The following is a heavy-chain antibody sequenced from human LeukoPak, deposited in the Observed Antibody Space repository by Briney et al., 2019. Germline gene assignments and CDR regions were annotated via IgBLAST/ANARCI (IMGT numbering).Heavy chain of an antibody. CDR1: GGSISSYY. CDR2: INHSGST. D-gene: IGHD5-12*01. CDR3: ARAEDIVATIFDY. V-gene: IGHV4-34*01. J-gene: IGHJ4*02. Sequence: SETLSLTCTVSGGSISSYYWSWIRQPPGKGLEWIGEINHSGSTNYNPSLKSRVTISVDTSKNQFSLKLSSVTAADTAVYYCARAEDIVATIFDYWGQGTLVTVSS.